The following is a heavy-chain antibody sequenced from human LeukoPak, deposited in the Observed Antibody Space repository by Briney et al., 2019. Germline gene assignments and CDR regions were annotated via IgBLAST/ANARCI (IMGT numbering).Heavy chain of an antibody. Sequence: GGSLRLSYAASGFSFSDYYMTWIRQAPGKGLEWVSYISSTGNTIYNADSVKGRFTISRDNANNSLYLQMNNLRTEDTAIYYCARLVSNWFDPWGQGTLVTVSS. CDR2: ISSTGNTI. D-gene: IGHD1-26*01. CDR1: GFSFSDYY. V-gene: IGHV3-11*01. CDR3: ARLVSNWFDP. J-gene: IGHJ5*02.